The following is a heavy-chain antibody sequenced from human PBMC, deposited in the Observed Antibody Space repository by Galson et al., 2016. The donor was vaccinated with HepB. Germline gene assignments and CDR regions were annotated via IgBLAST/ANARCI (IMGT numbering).Heavy chain of an antibody. Sequence: SLRLSCAASGFTFTTYTMNWVRQAPGKGLEWVSYISSSSNTIYYADSVKGRFTVSRDNTKNTLYLQMNNLRAEDTAIYYCTKDTREFDSSLQMLEWLLHPYLDYWGQGTLVTVSS. D-gene: IGHD3-3*01. CDR1: GFTFTTYT. CDR2: ISSSSNTI. V-gene: IGHV3-48*04. J-gene: IGHJ4*02. CDR3: TKDTREFDSSLQMLEWLLHPYLDY.